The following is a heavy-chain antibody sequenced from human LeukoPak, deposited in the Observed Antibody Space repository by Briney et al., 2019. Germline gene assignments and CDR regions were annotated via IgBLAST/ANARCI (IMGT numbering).Heavy chain of an antibody. Sequence: ASVKVSCKVSGYTLTELSMHWVRQAPGKGLEWMGGFDPEDGETIYAQEFQGRVTMTEDTSTDTAYMELSSLRSEDTAVYYCATDWVTRKAFDIWGQGTMVTVS. CDR3: ATDWVTRKAFDI. CDR2: FDPEDGET. CDR1: GYTLTELS. V-gene: IGHV1-24*01. D-gene: IGHD5-18*01. J-gene: IGHJ3*02.